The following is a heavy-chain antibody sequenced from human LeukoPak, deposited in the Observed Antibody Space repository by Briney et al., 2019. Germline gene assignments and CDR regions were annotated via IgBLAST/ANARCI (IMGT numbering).Heavy chain of an antibody. D-gene: IGHD4-17*01. J-gene: IGHJ4*02. CDR2: IYYSGST. V-gene: IGHV4-59*01. CDR3: ARVTRGFTYGHGSLDY. CDR1: GGSMSSYY. Sequence: SETLSLTCTVSGGSMSSYYWSWIRQPPGKGLEWIGYIYYSGSTNYNPSLKSRVTIPVDTSKNQFSLKMSSVTAADTAVYYCARVTRGFTYGHGSLDYWGQGTLVTVSS.